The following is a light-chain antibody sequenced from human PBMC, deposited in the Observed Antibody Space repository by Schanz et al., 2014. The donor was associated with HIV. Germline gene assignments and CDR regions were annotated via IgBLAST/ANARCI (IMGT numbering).Light chain of an antibody. CDR1: RSDVGGHNY. Sequence: QSALTQPASVSGSPGPSITISFTGVRSDVGGHNYVPWYQQHPGRAPQLMIYDVTYRPSGVSDRFSGSKSGNTASLTISGLQAEDEADYYCCSYAGSSTFVFGTGTKLTVL. V-gene: IGLV2-14*03. CDR3: CSYAGSSTFV. CDR2: DVT. J-gene: IGLJ1*01.